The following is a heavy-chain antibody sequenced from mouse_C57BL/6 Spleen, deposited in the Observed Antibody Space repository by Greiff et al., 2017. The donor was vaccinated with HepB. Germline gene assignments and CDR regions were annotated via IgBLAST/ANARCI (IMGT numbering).Heavy chain of an antibody. Sequence: EVQGVESGGDLVKPGGSLKLSCAASGFTFSSYGMSWVRQTPDKRLEWVATISSGGSYTYYPDSVKGRFTISRDNAKNTLYLQMSSLKSEDTAMYYCARLDKGYYFDYWGQGTTLTVSS. CDR2: ISSGGSYT. CDR1: GFTFSSYG. V-gene: IGHV5-6*01. J-gene: IGHJ2*01. CDR3: ARLDKGYYFDY.